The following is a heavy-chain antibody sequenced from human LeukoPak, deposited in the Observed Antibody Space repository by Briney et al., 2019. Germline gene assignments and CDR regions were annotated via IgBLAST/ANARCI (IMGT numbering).Heavy chain of an antibody. CDR2: IKEDGGDK. V-gene: IGHV3-7*04. CDR1: GFTFTSYW. J-gene: IGHJ4*02. D-gene: IGHD1-1*01. CDR3: ARGQNWNHDC. Sequence: GGSLRLSCAASGFTFTSYWMSCVRQAPGKGLEWVAHIKEDGGDKYYVDSVKGRFTISRDNAKNSLSLQMNSLRAEDTAVYYCARGQNWNHDCWGQGTLVTVSS.